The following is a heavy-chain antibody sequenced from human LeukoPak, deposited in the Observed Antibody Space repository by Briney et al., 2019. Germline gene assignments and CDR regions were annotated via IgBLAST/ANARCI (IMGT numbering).Heavy chain of an antibody. J-gene: IGHJ4*02. CDR3: AKATYSSSWNLYFDF. CDR1: GFTFSSDA. CDR2: GSGSGGST. V-gene: IGHV3-23*01. Sequence: AGTLRLSCAASGFTFSSDALSWVRQAPGKGLERVSAGSGSGGSTYYADCLNGRFTLSRDNSKNALFLHMNSPRAEDTAVYYCAKATYSSSWNLYFDFWGRGTLVTVSS. D-gene: IGHD6-13*01.